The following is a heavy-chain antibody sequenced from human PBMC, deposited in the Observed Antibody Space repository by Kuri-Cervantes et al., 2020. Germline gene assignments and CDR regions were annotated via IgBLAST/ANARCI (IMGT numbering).Heavy chain of an antibody. CDR2: ISGSGGST. J-gene: IGHJ6*02. CDR3: ATKYYDFWSGWENYYYGMDV. CDR1: GFTFSSYA. V-gene: IGHV3-23*01. Sequence: LSLTCAASGFTFSSYAMSWVRQAPGKGLEWVSAISGSGGSTYYADSVKGRFTISRDNSKNTLYLQMNSLRAEDTAVYYCATKYYDFWSGWENYYYGMDVWGQGTTVTVSS. D-gene: IGHD3-3*01.